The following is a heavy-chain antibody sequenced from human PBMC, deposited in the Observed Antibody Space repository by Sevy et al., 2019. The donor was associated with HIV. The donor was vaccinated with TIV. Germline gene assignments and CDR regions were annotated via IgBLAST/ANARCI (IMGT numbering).Heavy chain of an antibody. CDR2: ISNYNSVR. D-gene: IGHD6-19*01. CDR1: GYTFTSYG. V-gene: IGHV1-18*01. Sequence: ASVKVSYKASGYTFTSYGITWVRQAPGQGLEWMGWISNYNSVRKSAQKFQDRVTMTTDTSTSTAYMELMSLREDDTAVYYCARGVSVVAATGVWFDPWGQGTLVTVSS. CDR3: ARGVSVVAATGVWFDP. J-gene: IGHJ5*02.